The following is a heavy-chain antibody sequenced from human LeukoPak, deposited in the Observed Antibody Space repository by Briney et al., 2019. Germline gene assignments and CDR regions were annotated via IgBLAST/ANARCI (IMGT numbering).Heavy chain of an antibody. V-gene: IGHV3-9*01. Sequence: GGSLRLSCAASGFTVSRDYMSWVRQAPGKGLEWVSGISWNSGSIGYADSVKGRFTISRDNAKNSLYLQMNSLRAEDTALYYCAKDIFTMVRGVVDYWGQGTLVTVSS. CDR3: AKDIFTMVRGVVDY. D-gene: IGHD3-10*01. J-gene: IGHJ4*02. CDR1: GFTVSRDY. CDR2: ISWNSGSI.